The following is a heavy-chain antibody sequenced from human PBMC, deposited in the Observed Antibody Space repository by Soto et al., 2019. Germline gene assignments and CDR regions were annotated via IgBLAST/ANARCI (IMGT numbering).Heavy chain of an antibody. D-gene: IGHD6-6*01. Sequence: QVQLQQWGAGLLKPSETLSLTCAVYGGSFSGYYWSWIRQPPEKGLEWIGEINHSGSTNYNPSLKSRVTISVDTSKNQFSLKLSSVTAADTAVYYCARGKWYSSSKYYYYYYMDVWGKGTTVTVSS. V-gene: IGHV4-34*01. CDR1: GGSFSGYY. CDR2: INHSGST. CDR3: ARGKWYSSSKYYYYYYMDV. J-gene: IGHJ6*03.